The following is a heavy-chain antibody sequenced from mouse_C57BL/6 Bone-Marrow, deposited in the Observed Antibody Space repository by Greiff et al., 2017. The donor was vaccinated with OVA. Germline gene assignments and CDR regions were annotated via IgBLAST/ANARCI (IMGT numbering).Heavy chain of an antibody. D-gene: IGHD2-4*01. Sequence: EVKLVESGGGLVQPGGSLKLSCAASGFTFSDYGMAWVRQAPRKGPEWVAFISNLAYSIYYADTVTGRFTISRENAKNTLYLEMSSLRSEDTAMYYCARQDDYDYDGAWFAYWGQGTLVTVSA. CDR3: ARQDDYDYDGAWFAY. CDR2: ISNLAYSI. V-gene: IGHV5-15*01. J-gene: IGHJ3*01. CDR1: GFTFSDYG.